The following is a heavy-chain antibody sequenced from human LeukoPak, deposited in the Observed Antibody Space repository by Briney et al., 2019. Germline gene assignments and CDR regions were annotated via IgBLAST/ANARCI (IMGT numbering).Heavy chain of an antibody. J-gene: IGHJ1*01. CDR2: IIPIFGTA. CDR3: ARGSNLYDSREYFQH. V-gene: IGHV1-69*13. CDR1: GGTFSSYA. Sequence: SVKVSCTASGGTFSSYAISWVRQAPGQGLKWMGGIIPIFGTANYAQKFQGRVTITADESTSTAYMELSSLRSEDTAVYYCARGSNLYDSREYFQHWGQGTLVTVSS. D-gene: IGHD3-22*01.